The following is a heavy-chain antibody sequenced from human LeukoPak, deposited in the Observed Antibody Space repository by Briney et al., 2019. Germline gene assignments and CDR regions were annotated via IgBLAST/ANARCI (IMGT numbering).Heavy chain of an antibody. CDR1: GFTFTDSA. D-gene: IGHD1-26*01. CDR2: ISTSGGDT. J-gene: IGHJ4*02. Sequence: PGGSLRLSCAASGFTFTDSAMTRVRQAPGKGLEWVSAISTSGGDTIYTDSVKDRFTISRDNSKNTLYLQMNSLRAEDTAIYYCAKGGSYAPLDYWGQGTLVTVSS. V-gene: IGHV3-23*01. CDR3: AKGGSYAPLDY.